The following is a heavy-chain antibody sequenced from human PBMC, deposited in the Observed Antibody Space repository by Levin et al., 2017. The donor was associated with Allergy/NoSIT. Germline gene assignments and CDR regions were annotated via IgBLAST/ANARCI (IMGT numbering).Heavy chain of an antibody. CDR1: GFTFSSYW. J-gene: IGHJ4*02. CDR2: IDSDGSST. CDR3: VRAPGPTLVAAGAGFDS. D-gene: IGHD2-8*02. Sequence: GGSLRLSCAASGFTFSSYWMHWVRQAPGKGLVWVSLIDSDGSSTIYADSVKGRFTISRDNARNTLYLQMNSLRVEDTAVYYCVRAPGPTLVAAGAGFDSWGQGTLVTVSS. V-gene: IGHV3-74*01.